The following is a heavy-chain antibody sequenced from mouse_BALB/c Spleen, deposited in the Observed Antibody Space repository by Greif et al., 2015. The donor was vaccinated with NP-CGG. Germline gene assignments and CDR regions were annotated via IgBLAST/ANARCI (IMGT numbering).Heavy chain of an antibody. V-gene: IGHV1-7*01. J-gene: IGHJ3*01. CDR3: ARREGTGTFAY. CDR2: INPSTGYT. D-gene: IGHD4-1*01. CDR1: GYTFTSYW. Sequence: VKLMESGAELAKPGASVKMSCKASGYTFTSYWMHWVKQRPGQGLEWIGYINPSTGYTGYNQRFKDKATLTADKSSSTAYMQLSSLTSEDSAVYYCARREGTGTFAYWGQGTLVTVSA.